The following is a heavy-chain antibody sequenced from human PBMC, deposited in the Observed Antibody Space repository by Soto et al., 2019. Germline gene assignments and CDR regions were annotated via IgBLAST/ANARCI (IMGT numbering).Heavy chain of an antibody. V-gene: IGHV3-15*07. CDR3: TSGLIVVVAPSRLAGY. Sequence: EVQLVESGGGLLKPGESVRLSCAASGFSFDNAWMNWVRQAPGKGLEWVGLIQSKTYGEATDYAAPVKGRFTISRDDSKNTLYLHMNSLKAEDSAVYYCTSGLIVVVAPSRLAGYWGQGTLVTVSS. CDR2: IQSKTYGEAT. J-gene: IGHJ4*02. D-gene: IGHD2-21*01. CDR1: GFSFDNAW.